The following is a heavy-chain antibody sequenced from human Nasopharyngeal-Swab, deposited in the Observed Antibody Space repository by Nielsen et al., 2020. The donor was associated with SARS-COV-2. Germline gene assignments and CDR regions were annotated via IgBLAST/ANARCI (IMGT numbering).Heavy chain of an antibody. V-gene: IGHV4-61*02. CDR3: AREFLSSGYCSGGSVCYFDY. D-gene: IGHD2-15*01. Sequence: SETLSLTCTVSGGSISSGSYYWSWIWQPAGKGLEWIGRIYTSGSTNYNPSLKSRVTISVDTSKNQFSLKLSSVTAADTAVYYCAREFLSSGYCSGGSVCYFDYWGQGTLVTVSS. J-gene: IGHJ4*02. CDR2: IYTSGST. CDR1: GGSISSGSYY.